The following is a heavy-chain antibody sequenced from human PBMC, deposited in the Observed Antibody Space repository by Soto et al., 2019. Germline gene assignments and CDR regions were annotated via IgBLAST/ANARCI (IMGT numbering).Heavy chain of an antibody. Sequence: GGSLRLSCAASGFTFSDYYMSWIRQAPGKGLEWVSYISSSGSTIYYADSVKGRFTISRDNAKNSLYLQMNSLRAEDTAVYYCASVRATVTTYWYFDLWGRGTLVTVSS. V-gene: IGHV3-11*01. CDR1: GFTFSDYY. CDR2: ISSSGSTI. CDR3: ASVRATVTTYWYFDL. J-gene: IGHJ2*01. D-gene: IGHD4-17*01.